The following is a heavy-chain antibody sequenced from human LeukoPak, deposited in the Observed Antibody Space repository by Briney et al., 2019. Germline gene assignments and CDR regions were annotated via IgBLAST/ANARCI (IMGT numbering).Heavy chain of an antibody. CDR1: GFIFSDFY. Sequence: PGGSVRLSCAASGFIFSDFYMNWVRQAPGKGLGWGSYISGPGGTIYYADSVKGRFTISRDNAKNSLSLQMTSLRAEDTAVYYCARGSSYNTGWYSWFDFWGRGTLVTVSS. V-gene: IGHV3-11*01. J-gene: IGHJ5*01. CDR2: ISGPGGTI. D-gene: IGHD6-19*01. CDR3: ARGSSYNTGWYSWFDF.